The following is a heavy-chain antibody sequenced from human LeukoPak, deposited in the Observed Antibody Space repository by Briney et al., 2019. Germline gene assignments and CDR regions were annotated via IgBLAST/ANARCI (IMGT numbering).Heavy chain of an antibody. V-gene: IGHV3-7*01. CDR3: ARQGRVAVSIHAFDI. Sequence: GGSLRLSCAASGFTFSSNWMTWVRQAPGKGLEWVANINQDGSEKYYVGSVKGRFTISRDNAKNPLYLQMNSLRAEDTAVYYCARQGRVAVSIHAFDIWGQGTMVTVSS. CDR1: GFTFSSNW. D-gene: IGHD5/OR15-5a*01. J-gene: IGHJ3*02. CDR2: INQDGSEK.